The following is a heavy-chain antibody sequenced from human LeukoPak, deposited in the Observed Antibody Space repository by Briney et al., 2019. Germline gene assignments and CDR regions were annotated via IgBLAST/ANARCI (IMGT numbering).Heavy chain of an antibody. CDR2: IINSGGTI. V-gene: IGHV3-48*02. J-gene: IGHJ6*01. Sequence: GGSLRLSCAPSGFTFSSYSMNWVRRAPGKGLEWVSYIINSGGTIYYTDSVQGRFTISRDNARNSLFLQMNSLRDEDTAVYYCARVGRGVYGMDVWGQGTTVTVSS. D-gene: IGHD3-10*01. CDR3: ARVGRGVYGMDV. CDR1: GFTFSSYS.